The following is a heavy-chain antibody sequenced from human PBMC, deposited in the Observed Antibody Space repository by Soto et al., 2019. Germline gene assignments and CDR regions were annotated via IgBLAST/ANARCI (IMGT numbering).Heavy chain of an antibody. D-gene: IGHD6-13*01. J-gene: IGHJ5*02. CDR2: INHSGST. Sequence: SETLSLTCAVYGGSFSGYYWSWIRQPPGKGLEWIGEINHSGSTNYNPSLKSRVTISVDTSKNQFSLKLSSVTAADTAVYYCARGREQQLRRGWFDPWGQGTLVTVSS. CDR1: GGSFSGYY. V-gene: IGHV4-34*01. CDR3: ARGREQQLRRGWFDP.